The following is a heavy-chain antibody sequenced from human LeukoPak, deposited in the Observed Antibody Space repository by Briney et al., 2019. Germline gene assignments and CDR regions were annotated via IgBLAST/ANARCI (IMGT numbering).Heavy chain of an antibody. Sequence: GGSLRLSCAASGFGFSGYSMNWVRQAPGKGLEWVSTISSSSSYIYYADSVKGRFTISRDNAKNSLYLQMNSLRAEDTAVYYCARGRGRYDSGNYYTDYWGQGTLVIVSS. CDR1: GFGFSGYS. D-gene: IGHD1-26*01. CDR3: ARGRGRYDSGNYYTDY. V-gene: IGHV3-21*01. J-gene: IGHJ4*02. CDR2: ISSSSSYI.